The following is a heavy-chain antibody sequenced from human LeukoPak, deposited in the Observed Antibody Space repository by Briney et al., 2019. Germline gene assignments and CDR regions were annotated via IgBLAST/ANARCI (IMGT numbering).Heavy chain of an antibody. V-gene: IGHV4-39*01. CDR1: GGSISSSPYY. CDR2: INHSGST. J-gene: IGHJ4*02. CDR3: ARQKPYGRFIDY. D-gene: IGHD4-17*01. Sequence: PSETLSLTCTVPGGSISSSPYYWSWIRQPPGKGLEWIGEINHSGSTNYNPSLKSRVTISVDTSKNQFSLKLSSVTAADTAVYYCARQKPYGRFIDYWGQGTLVTVSS.